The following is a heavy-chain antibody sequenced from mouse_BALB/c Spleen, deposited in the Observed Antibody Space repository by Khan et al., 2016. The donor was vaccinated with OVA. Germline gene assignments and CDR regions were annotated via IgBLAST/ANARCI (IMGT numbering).Heavy chain of an antibody. D-gene: IGHD2-14*01. V-gene: IGHV3-8*02. Sequence: EVQLQESGPSLVKPSQTLSLTCSVTGDSITSGYWSWIRKFPGNKLEYMGYMIYSGNTYYNPSLKSRISLTRHTSKNQYYLQLNSVTTEDTATYDCARSTYGYAFAYWGQGTLVTVSA. CDR1: GDSITSGY. J-gene: IGHJ3*01. CDR3: ARSTYGYAFAY. CDR2: MIYSGNT.